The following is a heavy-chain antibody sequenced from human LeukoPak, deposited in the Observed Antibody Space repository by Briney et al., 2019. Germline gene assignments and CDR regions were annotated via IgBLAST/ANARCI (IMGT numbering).Heavy chain of an antibody. D-gene: IGHD2-15*01. J-gene: IGHJ3*01. CDR1: GDSISTYY. Sequence: SETPSLTCTVSGDSISTYYWSWIRQPPGKGLECIGYIYYSGSTHYNPSLKSRVTISVDTSKNQFSLRLSSLTAADTAVYYCARVGGNGAFDVWGQGTMVTVSS. CDR2: IYYSGST. CDR3: ARVGGNGAFDV. V-gene: IGHV4-59*01.